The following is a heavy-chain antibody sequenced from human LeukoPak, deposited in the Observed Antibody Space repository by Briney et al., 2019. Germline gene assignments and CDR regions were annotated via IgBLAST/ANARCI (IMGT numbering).Heavy chain of an antibody. V-gene: IGHV3-7*01. D-gene: IGHD2-2*01. J-gene: IGHJ5*02. CDR3: ARDRTRASSAAMEFWFDP. CDR1: GFTFSSNW. Sequence: GGSLRLSCAASGFTFSSNWMSWVRQVPGKGLEWVANIKQDGSEKYYVDSVKGRFTISRDNAKNSLYLQMNSLRAEDTAVYYCARDRTRASSAAMEFWFDPWGQGTLVTVSS. CDR2: IKQDGSEK.